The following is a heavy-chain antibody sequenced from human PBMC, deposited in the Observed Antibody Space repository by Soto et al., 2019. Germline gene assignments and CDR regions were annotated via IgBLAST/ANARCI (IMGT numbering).Heavy chain of an antibody. CDR1: GDTFTIFA. J-gene: IGHJ5*02. CDR3: ARDRDQPDPLETYNWFDP. CDR2: IIPTIGTT. Sequence: SVKVSCKASGDTFTIFAISWVRQAPGQGLEWMGGIIPTIGTTNYAQRFQGRITITGDESTGTAYMELSSLKSEDTAVYYCARDRDQPDPLETYNWFDPWGQGTLVTVSS. D-gene: IGHD2-2*01. V-gene: IGHV1-69*13.